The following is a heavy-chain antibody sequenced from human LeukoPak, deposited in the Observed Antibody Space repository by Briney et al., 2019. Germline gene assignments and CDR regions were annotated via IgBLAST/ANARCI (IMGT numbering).Heavy chain of an antibody. CDR2: IYYSGST. D-gene: IGHD3-10*01. J-gene: IGHJ6*02. CDR1: GGSISSCGYY. CDR3: ARERTYGSGSFYGMDV. V-gene: IGHV4-31*03. Sequence: SETLSLTCTVSGGSISSCGYYWSWIRQHPGKGLEWIGYIYYSGSTYYNPSLKSRVTISVDTSKNQFSLKLSSVTAADTAVYYCARERTYGSGSFYGMDVWGQGTTVTVSS.